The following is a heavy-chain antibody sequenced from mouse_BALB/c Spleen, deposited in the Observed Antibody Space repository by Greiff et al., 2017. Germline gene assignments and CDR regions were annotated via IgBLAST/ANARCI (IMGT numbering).Heavy chain of an antibody. CDR1: GFTFSSYA. J-gene: IGHJ4*01. CDR2: ISSGGST. Sequence: EVKGVESGGGLVKPGGSLKLSCAASGFTFSSYAMSWVRQTPEKRLEWVASISSGGSTYYPDSVKGRFTISRDNARNILYLQMSSLRSEDTAMYYCARVYDGYYVDYAMDYWGQGTSVTVSS. D-gene: IGHD2-3*01. V-gene: IGHV5-6-5*01. CDR3: ARVYDGYYVDYAMDY.